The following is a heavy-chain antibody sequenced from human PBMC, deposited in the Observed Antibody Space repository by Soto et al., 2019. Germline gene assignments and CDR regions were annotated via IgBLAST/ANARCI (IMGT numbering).Heavy chain of an antibody. V-gene: IGHV3-33*01. J-gene: IGHJ4*02. CDR3: ARIQLDTIMALDY. D-gene: IGHD1-1*01. CDR1: GFTFDAYG. Sequence: QVQLVESGGGVVQPGGSLRLSCAASGFTFDAYGFHWVRQAPGKGLEWVAVVWSNGNLKYYADSVKGRFTISRDSSKSALNLQINSLRADDTAVYYCARIQLDTIMALDYWGQGTRVTVSS. CDR2: VWSNGNLK.